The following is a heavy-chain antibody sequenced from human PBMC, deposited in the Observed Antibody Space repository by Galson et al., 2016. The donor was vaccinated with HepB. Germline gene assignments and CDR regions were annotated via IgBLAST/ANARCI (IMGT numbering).Heavy chain of an antibody. J-gene: IGHJ5*01. CDR2: INGGSGDT. V-gene: IGHV1-3*01. D-gene: IGHD3-10*01. CDR3: AISQGRGVFGS. Sequence: SVKVSCKASGNTFTDYVSWVRQAPGQSLEWMGRINGGSGDTKYSQKFQGRVTITRDTSASTAYMELSSLRSEDTAVFYCAISQGRGVFGSWGQGTLVTVSS. CDR1: GNTFTDYV.